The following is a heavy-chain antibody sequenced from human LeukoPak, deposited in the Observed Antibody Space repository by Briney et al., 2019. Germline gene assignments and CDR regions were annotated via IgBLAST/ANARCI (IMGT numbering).Heavy chain of an antibody. CDR1: GFSFNSYW. J-gene: IGHJ4*02. Sequence: GGSLRLSCAASGFSFNSYWMTWVRRAPGKGLEWVANIKQDGSEMYYEDSVKGRFTISRDNGKKSLYLQMNGLRAEDTAVYYYAREGYNWNYVAYWGQGTLVTVSS. V-gene: IGHV3-7*01. CDR2: IKQDGSEM. CDR3: AREGYNWNYVAY. D-gene: IGHD1-7*01.